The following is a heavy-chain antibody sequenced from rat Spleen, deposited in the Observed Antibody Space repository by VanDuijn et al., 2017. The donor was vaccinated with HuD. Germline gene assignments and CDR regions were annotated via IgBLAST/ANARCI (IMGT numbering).Heavy chain of an antibody. CDR3: AREGIGTTTDY. J-gene: IGHJ2*01. Sequence: QVQLKESGPGLVQPSQTLSLTCTVSGFSLTSYTVSWVRRPPGKGLEWIAAISSGGSTYYSSALKSRLSISRDTSKSQVFLKMNSLQTEDTATYYCAREGIGTTTDYWGQGVMVTVSS. V-gene: IGHV2-6*01. D-gene: IGHD1-5*01. CDR1: GFSLTSYT. CDR2: ISSGGST.